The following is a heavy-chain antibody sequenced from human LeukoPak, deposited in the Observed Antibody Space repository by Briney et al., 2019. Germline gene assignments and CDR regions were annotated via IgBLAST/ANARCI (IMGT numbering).Heavy chain of an antibody. J-gene: IGHJ5*02. CDR2: ISGSGGST. Sequence: GGSLRLSCAASGFTFSSYAMSWVRQAPGKGLEWVSAISGSGGSTYYADSVKGRFTISRDNSKNTLYLQMSSLRAEDTAVYYCAKPHTLLWDPNWFDPWGQGTLVTVSS. CDR3: AKPHTLLWDPNWFDP. CDR1: GFTFSSYA. V-gene: IGHV3-23*01. D-gene: IGHD3-10*01.